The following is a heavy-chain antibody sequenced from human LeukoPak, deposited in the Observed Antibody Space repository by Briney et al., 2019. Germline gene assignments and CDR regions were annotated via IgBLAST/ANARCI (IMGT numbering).Heavy chain of an antibody. CDR3: ARDRGRQPRLDP. J-gene: IGHJ5*02. D-gene: IGHD6-13*01. CDR1: GFTFSSYW. V-gene: IGHV3-74*01. CDR2: INSDGSST. Sequence: PGGSLRLSCAASGFTFSSYWMHWVRQAPGKGLVWVSRINSDGSSTSYADFVKGRFTISRDNAKNTLYLQMDSLRAEDTAVYYCARDRGRQPRLDPWGQGTLVTVSS.